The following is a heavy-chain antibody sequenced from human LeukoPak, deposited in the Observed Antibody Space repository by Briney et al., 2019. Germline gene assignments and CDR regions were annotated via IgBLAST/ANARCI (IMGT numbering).Heavy chain of an antibody. V-gene: IGHV3-30*02. CDR1: GFTFNNYG. CDR3: AKRDRVTEFDY. Sequence: GGSLRLSCAASGFTFNNYGMHWVRQAPGKGLEWVTLIQPNGKDKYYADPVKGRFTVSRDNSNNMLYLQLNSLRVDDTAIYYCAKRDRVTEFDYWGQGTLVTVSS. CDR2: IQPNGKDK. D-gene: IGHD2-21*02. J-gene: IGHJ4*02.